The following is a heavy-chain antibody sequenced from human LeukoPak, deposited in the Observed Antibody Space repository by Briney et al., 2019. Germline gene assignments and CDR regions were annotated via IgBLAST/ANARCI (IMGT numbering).Heavy chain of an antibody. CDR2: INWNGGST. Sequence: GGSLRLSCAASGFTFDDYGMSWVRQAPGKGLEWVSGINWNGGSTGYANSVKGRFTISRDNAKNSLYLQMNSLRAEDTALYYCAKGARGVSGYYFDYWGQGTLVTVSS. D-gene: IGHD3-10*01. V-gene: IGHV3-20*04. J-gene: IGHJ4*02. CDR3: AKGARGVSGYYFDY. CDR1: GFTFDDYG.